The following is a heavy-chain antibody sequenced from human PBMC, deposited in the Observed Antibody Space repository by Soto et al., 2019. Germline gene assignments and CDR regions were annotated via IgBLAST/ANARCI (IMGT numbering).Heavy chain of an antibody. CDR2: IKGDLITT. CDR3: ARGARGLYFMDV. D-gene: IGHD1-26*01. V-gene: IGHV3-74*01. CDR1: GFTFSDYW. Sequence: EVQVVESGGGLGQPGGSLRLSCAASGFTFSDYWMHWVRQAPGKGLVWVSRIKGDLITTNYADSVKGRFTISRDNARNTVSLQIDSLRAEDTAVYYCARGARGLYFMDVWGKGTTVTVSS. J-gene: IGHJ6*04.